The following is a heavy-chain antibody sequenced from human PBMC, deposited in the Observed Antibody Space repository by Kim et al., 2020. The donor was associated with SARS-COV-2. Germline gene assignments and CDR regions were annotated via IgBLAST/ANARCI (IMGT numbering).Heavy chain of an antibody. Sequence: GGSLRLSCAASGFTFSSYTLNWVRQAPGKGLEWVSSISSSSSYIYYADSVKGRFTISRDNAKNSLYLQMNSLRAEDTAVYYCARDNDYGDYGWTVRAFDIWGAGAMVTVSS. V-gene: IGHV3-21*01. J-gene: IGHJ3*02. D-gene: IGHD4-17*01. CDR2: ISSSSSYI. CDR1: GFTFSSYT. CDR3: ARDNDYGDYGWTVRAFDI.